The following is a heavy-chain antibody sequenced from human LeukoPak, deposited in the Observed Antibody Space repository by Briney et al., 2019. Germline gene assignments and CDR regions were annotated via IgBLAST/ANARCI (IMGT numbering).Heavy chain of an antibody. Sequence: SETLSLTCTVSGYSIGSGYYWGWIRQPPGKGLEWIGSIYHSGSTYYNPSLKSRVTISVDTSKNQFSPKLSSVTAADTAVYYCARGPLTVTRGFDPWGQGTLVTVSS. J-gene: IGHJ5*02. CDR2: IYHSGST. D-gene: IGHD4-11*01. CDR3: ARGPLTVTRGFDP. V-gene: IGHV4-38-2*02. CDR1: GYSIGSGYY.